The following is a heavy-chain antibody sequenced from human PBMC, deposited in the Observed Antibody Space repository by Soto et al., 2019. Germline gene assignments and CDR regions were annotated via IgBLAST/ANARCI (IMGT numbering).Heavy chain of an antibody. J-gene: IGHJ4*02. CDR3: ARAGQYSSLSYYFDY. Sequence: GASVKVSCKASGGTFSSYTISGVRQAPGQGLEWMGRIIPILGIANYAQKFQGRVTITADKSTSTAYMELSSLRSEDTAVYYCARAGQYSSLSYYFDYWGQGTLVTVSS. V-gene: IGHV1-69*02. CDR1: GGTFSSYT. D-gene: IGHD6-6*01. CDR2: IIPILGIA.